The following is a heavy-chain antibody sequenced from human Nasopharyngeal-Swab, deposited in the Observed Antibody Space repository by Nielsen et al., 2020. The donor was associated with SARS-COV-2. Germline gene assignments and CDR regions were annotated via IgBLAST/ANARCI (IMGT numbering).Heavy chain of an antibody. D-gene: IGHD2-2*01. V-gene: IGHV3-21*01. CDR3: AREGCSSTSCPYYYYYGMDV. Sequence: GESLKISCAASGFTFSSYSMNWVRQAPGKGLEWVSSISSSSSYIYYADSVKGRFTISRDNAKNSLYLQINSLRAEDTAVYYCAREGCSSTSCPYYYYYGMDVWGQGTTVTVSS. J-gene: IGHJ6*02. CDR2: ISSSSSYI. CDR1: GFTFSSYS.